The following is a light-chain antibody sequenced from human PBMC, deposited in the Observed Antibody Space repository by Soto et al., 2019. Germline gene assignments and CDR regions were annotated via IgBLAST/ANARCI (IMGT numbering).Light chain of an antibody. Sequence: QAVVTQPPSASGTPGQRVTISCSGSSSNIGSNSVNWYRQLPGTAPKLVIFSNNQRSSGVPDRFSGSKSGTSASLAISGLQSDDEADYYCAAWDDSLSVPVFGGGTKVTVL. CDR2: SNN. V-gene: IGLV1-44*01. CDR1: SSNIGSNS. CDR3: AAWDDSLSVPV. J-gene: IGLJ3*02.